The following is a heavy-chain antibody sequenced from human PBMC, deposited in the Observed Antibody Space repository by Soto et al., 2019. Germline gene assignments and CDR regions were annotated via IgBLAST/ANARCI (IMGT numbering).Heavy chain of an antibody. J-gene: IGHJ4*01. V-gene: IGHV4-61*01. CDR3: AXSQRGRTAFTLHY. CDR1: GDSVSNDSYY. D-gene: IGHD1-26*01. CDR2: IYYSGTT. Sequence: SETLSLTCAVSGDSVSNDSYYWSWIRQPPGKGLEWIGYIYYSGTTNYNSYLKSRLSLSVDMSKNQFSLKLASVTAADTAVYFCAXSQRGRTAFTLHYWAQEALLTVSS.